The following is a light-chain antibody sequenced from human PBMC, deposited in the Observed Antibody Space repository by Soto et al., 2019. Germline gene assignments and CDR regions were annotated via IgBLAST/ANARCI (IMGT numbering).Light chain of an antibody. CDR2: AAT. J-gene: IGKJ1*01. CDR3: QQLNSYSWT. V-gene: IGKV1-9*01. Sequence: DIQLTQSPSFLSASVGDRVTITCWASQGIRSYLAWYQQKPGKAPKLLIYAATTLQSGVPSRFSGSGSGTEFTLTISSLQPEDFATYYCQQLNSYSWTFGQGTKVDSK. CDR1: QGIRSY.